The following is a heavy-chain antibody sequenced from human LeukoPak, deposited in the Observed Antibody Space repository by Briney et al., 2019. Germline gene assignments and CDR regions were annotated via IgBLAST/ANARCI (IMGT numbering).Heavy chain of an antibody. D-gene: IGHD4-23*01. CDR1: GYTFTGYY. J-gene: IGHJ4*02. V-gene: IGHV1-69*06. Sequence: SVKVSCKASGYTFTGYYMHWVRQAPGQGLEWMGGIIPIFGTANYAQKFQGRVTITADKSTSTAYMELSSLRSEDTAVYYCARSLESTVVTYFDYWGQGTLVTVSS. CDR3: ARSLESTVVTYFDY. CDR2: IIPIFGTA.